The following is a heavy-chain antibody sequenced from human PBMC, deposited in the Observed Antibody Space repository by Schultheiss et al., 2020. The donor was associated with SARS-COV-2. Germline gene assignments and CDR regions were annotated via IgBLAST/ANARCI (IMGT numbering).Heavy chain of an antibody. V-gene: IGHV3-30*02. CDR3: TTDLSDLITMVRGVKAYYYGMDV. J-gene: IGHJ6*02. CDR1: GFTFSSYG. Sequence: GGSLRLSCAASGFTFSSYGMHWVRQAPGKGLEWVAFIRYDGSNKYYADSVKGRFTISRDNSKNTLYLQMNSLRAEDTAVYYCTTDLSDLITMVRGVKAYYYGMDVWGQGTTVTVSS. D-gene: IGHD3-10*01. CDR2: IRYDGSNK.